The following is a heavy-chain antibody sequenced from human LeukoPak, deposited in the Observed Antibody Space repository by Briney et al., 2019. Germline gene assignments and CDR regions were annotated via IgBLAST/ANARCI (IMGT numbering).Heavy chain of an antibody. D-gene: IGHD3-22*01. CDR1: GGSISSSSYY. CDR3: ARRPTPSGYYSPPYNWFDP. V-gene: IGHV4-39*01. J-gene: IGHJ5*02. CDR2: IYYSGST. Sequence: SETLSLTCTVSGGSISSSSYYWGWIRQPPGKGLEWIGSIYYSGSTYYNPSLKSRVTISVDTSKNQFSLKLSSVTAADTAVYYCARRPTPSGYYSPPYNWFDPWGQGTLVTVSS.